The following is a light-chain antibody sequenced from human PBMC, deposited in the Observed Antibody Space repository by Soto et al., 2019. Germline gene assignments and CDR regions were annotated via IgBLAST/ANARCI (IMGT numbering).Light chain of an antibody. CDR3: SSYAGSNSFV. Sequence: QSVLTQPPSASGSPGQSVTISCTGTSSDIGHYDYVSWYQQHPGKAPKLMIYEVTKLPSGVPDRFSGSNSGNTASLTVSGLQAEDEADYYCSSYAGSNSFVFGAGTKVTVL. CDR2: EVT. V-gene: IGLV2-8*01. CDR1: SSDIGHYDY. J-gene: IGLJ1*01.